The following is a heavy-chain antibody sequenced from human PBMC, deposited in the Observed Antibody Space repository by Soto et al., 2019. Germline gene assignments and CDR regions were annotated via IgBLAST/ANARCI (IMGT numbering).Heavy chain of an antibody. V-gene: IGHV4-59*01. CDR2: IYNSGRT. CDR3: ARSDAHAYGSGTSIWGDWFDP. Sequence: PSQTLSLTCTVSGGSITPYYGSWILQPTGKGLEWIGYIYNSGRTKYPPSLKSRVTISGDTSRNQFSLKLSSWTAADTAVYYCARSDAHAYGSGTSIWGDWFDPWGQGTLVTVSS. D-gene: IGHD3-10*01. J-gene: IGHJ5*02. CDR1: GGSITPYY.